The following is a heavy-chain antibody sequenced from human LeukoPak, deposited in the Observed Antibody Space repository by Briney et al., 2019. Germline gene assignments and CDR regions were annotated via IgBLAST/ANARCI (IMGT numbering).Heavy chain of an antibody. D-gene: IGHD6-13*01. V-gene: IGHV3-23*01. Sequence: GGSLRLSCAASGFTFSSYAMNWVRQAPGKGLEWVSGISGSGVSTFYAGSVRGRFTISRDNSKNTLYLQMNSLRAEDTAVYYCAKGASTWFYFDYWGQGTLVTVSS. J-gene: IGHJ4*02. CDR1: GFTFSSYA. CDR2: ISGSGVST. CDR3: AKGASTWFYFDY.